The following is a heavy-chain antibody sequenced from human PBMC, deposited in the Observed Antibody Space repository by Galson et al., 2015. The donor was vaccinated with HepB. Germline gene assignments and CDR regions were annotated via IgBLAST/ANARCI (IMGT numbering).Heavy chain of an antibody. CDR3: ARDISRYYGSGIGLGMDV. V-gene: IGHV3-7*03. CDR1: GFTFSSYW. Sequence: SLRLSCAASGFTFSSYWMSWVRQAPGKGLEWVANIKQDGSEKYYVDSVKGRSTISRDNAKNSLYLQMNSLRAEDTALYHCARDISRYYGSGIGLGMDVWGQGTTVTVSS. CDR2: IKQDGSEK. D-gene: IGHD3-10*01. J-gene: IGHJ6*02.